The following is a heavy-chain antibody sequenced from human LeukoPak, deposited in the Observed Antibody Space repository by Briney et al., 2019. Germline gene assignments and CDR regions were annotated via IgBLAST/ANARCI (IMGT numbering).Heavy chain of an antibody. Sequence: GGSLRLSCAASGFTFSSYSMNWVRQAPGKGLEWVSSISSSSYIYYADSVKGRFTISRDNAKNSLYLQMNSLRAEDTAVYYCARERFVVVVASTIFDYWGQGTLVTVFS. D-gene: IGHD2-15*01. CDR2: ISSSSYI. J-gene: IGHJ4*02. V-gene: IGHV3-21*01. CDR3: ARERFVVVVASTIFDY. CDR1: GFTFSSYS.